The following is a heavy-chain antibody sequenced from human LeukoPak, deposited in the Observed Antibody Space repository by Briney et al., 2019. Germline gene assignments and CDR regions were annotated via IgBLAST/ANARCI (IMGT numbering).Heavy chain of an antibody. CDR1: GFTFSSHS. CDR2: ISGSGGST. D-gene: IGHD4-17*01. J-gene: IGHJ4*02. V-gene: IGHV3-23*01. Sequence: GGSLRLSCAASGFTFSSHSMSWVRQAPGKGLEWVSAISGSGGSTYYADSVKGRFTISRDNSKNTLYLQMNSLRAEDTAVYYCARDDLRPTDLPDYWGQGTLVTVSS. CDR3: ARDDLRPTDLPDY.